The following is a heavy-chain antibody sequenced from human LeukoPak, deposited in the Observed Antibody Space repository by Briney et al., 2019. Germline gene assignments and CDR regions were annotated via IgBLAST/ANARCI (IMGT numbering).Heavy chain of an antibody. CDR3: ATRADSSGYLGYFDY. CDR2: IIPIFGTA. J-gene: IGHJ4*02. D-gene: IGHD3-22*01. CDR1: GGTFSSYA. Sequence: GASVKVSCKASGGTFSSYAISWVRQAAGQGLEWMGGIIPIFGTANYAQKFQGRVTITTDESTSTAYMELSSLRSEDTAVYYCATRADSSGYLGYFDYWGQGTLVTVSS. V-gene: IGHV1-69*05.